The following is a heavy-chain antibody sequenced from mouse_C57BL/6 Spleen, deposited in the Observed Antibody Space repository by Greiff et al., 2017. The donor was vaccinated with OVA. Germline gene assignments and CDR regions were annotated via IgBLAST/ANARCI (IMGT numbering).Heavy chain of an antibody. V-gene: IGHV1-15*01. CDR3: TRGYGSYFDV. D-gene: IGHD1-1*01. Sequence: VKLMESGAELVRPGASVTLSCKASGYTFTDYEMHWVKQTPVHGLEWIGAIDPETGGTAYNQKFKGKAILTADKSSSTAYMELRSLTSEDSAVYYCTRGYGSYFDVWGTGTTVTVSS. CDR2: IDPETGGT. J-gene: IGHJ1*03. CDR1: GYTFTDYE.